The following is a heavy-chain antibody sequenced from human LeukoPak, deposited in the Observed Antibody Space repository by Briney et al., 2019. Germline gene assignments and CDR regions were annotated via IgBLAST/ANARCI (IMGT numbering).Heavy chain of an antibody. CDR3: ARDPSAVASYFDY. J-gene: IGHJ4*02. CDR1: GFTFNRYG. Sequence: GRSLRLSCAASGFTFNRYGMHWVRQAPGKGLEWVTVIWYDGGNKYYADSVKGRFTISRDHSKNTLYLQMNSLRAEDTAVYYCARDPSAVASYFDYWGQGTLVTVSS. V-gene: IGHV3-33*01. CDR2: IWYDGGNK. D-gene: IGHD6-19*01.